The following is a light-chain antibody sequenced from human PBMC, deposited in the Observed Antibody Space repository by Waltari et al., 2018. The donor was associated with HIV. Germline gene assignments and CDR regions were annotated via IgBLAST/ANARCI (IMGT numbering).Light chain of an antibody. J-gene: IGKJ2*01. Sequence: EIVMTQSPATLSVSPGDRVTLSCRASQTIASNLAWYQHKPGQAPRLLIYGASTRATGIPARCSGSRSGTEFTLTISSLQSEDFAIYYCQHYNNWPRYTFGQGTKLEVK. CDR3: QHYNNWPRYT. CDR2: GAS. CDR1: QTIASN. V-gene: IGKV3-15*01.